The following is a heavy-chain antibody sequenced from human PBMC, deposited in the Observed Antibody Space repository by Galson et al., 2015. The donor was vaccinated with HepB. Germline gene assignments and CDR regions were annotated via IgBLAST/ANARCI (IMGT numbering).Heavy chain of an antibody. D-gene: IGHD6-13*01. V-gene: IGHV3-53*01. CDR3: ARLLAAAGPGAFDI. Sequence: SLRLSCAASGFTVSSNYMSWVRQAPGKGLEWVSVIYSGGSTYYADSVKGRFTISRDNSKNTLYLQMNSLRAEDTAVYYCARLLAAAGPGAFDIWGQGTMVTVSS. J-gene: IGHJ3*02. CDR2: IYSGGST. CDR1: GFTVSSNY.